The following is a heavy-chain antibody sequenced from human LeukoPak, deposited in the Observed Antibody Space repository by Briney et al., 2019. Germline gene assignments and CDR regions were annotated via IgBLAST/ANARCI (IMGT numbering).Heavy chain of an antibody. CDR2: IFSNDEK. CDR1: GFSLSNARMG. Sequence: ESGPTLVNPTETLTLTCTVFGFSLSNARMGVSWIRQPPGTALEWLAHIFSNDEKSYSTSLKSRLTISKDTSKSQVVLTMTNMDPVDTATYYCARTAYYYDSSLGYWGQGTLVTVSS. V-gene: IGHV2-26*01. J-gene: IGHJ4*02. CDR3: ARTAYYYDSSLGY. D-gene: IGHD3-22*01.